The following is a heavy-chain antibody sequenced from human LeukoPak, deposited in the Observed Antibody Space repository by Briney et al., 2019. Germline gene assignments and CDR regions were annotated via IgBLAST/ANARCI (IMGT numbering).Heavy chain of an antibody. Sequence: GASVKVSCKASGYTFTSYGISWVRQAPGQGLEWMGWISAYNGNTNYAQKLQGRVTMTTDTSTSTAYMELRSLRSEDTAVYYCARYNPPNSSGWYLAPNHLKYYYGMDVWGQGTTVTVSS. CDR2: ISAYNGNT. CDR1: GYTFTSYG. D-gene: IGHD6-19*01. J-gene: IGHJ6*02. V-gene: IGHV1-18*01. CDR3: ARYNPPNSSGWYLAPNHLKYYYGMDV.